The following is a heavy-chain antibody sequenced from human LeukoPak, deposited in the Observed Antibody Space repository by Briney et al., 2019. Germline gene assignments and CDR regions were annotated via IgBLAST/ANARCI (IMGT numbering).Heavy chain of an antibody. D-gene: IGHD3-22*01. CDR3: ASPTYYYDSSGQTGYDAFDI. CDR2: IYPGDSDT. Sequence: GESLKISCKGSGYSFTSYWIGRVRQMPGKGLEWMGIIYPGDSDTRYSPSFQGQVTISADKSISTAYLQWSSLKASDTAMYYCASPTYYYDSSGQTGYDAFDIWGQGTMVTVSS. V-gene: IGHV5-51*01. CDR1: GYSFTSYW. J-gene: IGHJ3*02.